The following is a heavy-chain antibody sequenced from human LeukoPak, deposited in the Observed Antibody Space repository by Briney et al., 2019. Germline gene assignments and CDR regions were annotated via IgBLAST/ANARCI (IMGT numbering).Heavy chain of an antibody. J-gene: IGHJ3*02. Sequence: ASVKVSCKASGYTFTAYYLQWVRLAPGQGLEWMGWINPKSGGTEYAQRFQGRVTMTRDTSISTAYMELSRLRSDDTAVYYCARGGSSSLSVAFHIWGQGTMVTVSS. CDR1: GYTFTAYY. V-gene: IGHV1-2*02. CDR3: ARGGSSSLSVAFHI. CDR2: INPKSGGT. D-gene: IGHD6-6*01.